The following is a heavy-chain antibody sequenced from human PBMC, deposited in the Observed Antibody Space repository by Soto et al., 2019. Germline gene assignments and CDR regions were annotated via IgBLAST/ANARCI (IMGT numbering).Heavy chain of an antibody. V-gene: IGHV1-69*01. CDR1: GGTFSRHA. J-gene: IGHJ4*02. D-gene: IGHD2-2*01. Sequence: QVQLVQSGAEVRKPGSSVKVSCKASGGTFSRHAISWVRQAPGQGLEWMGGIIPIFGTANHAQKFQGRVTIIADESTSTVYMELSSLRSEDTAMYYCARSPRVVPAAKDYWGQGTLVTVSS. CDR2: IIPIFGTA. CDR3: ARSPRVVPAAKDY.